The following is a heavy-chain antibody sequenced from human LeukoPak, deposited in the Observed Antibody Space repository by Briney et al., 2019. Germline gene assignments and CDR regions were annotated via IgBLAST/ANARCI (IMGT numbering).Heavy chain of an antibody. J-gene: IGHJ4*02. D-gene: IGHD5-18*01. CDR3: AKGRGYNYGYIFGYFDY. CDR1: GFTFSSYC. Sequence: GGSLRLSCAASGFTFSSYCMSWVRQTPGKGLEWVSGISWNSGNIDYADSVKGRFTISRDNAKNSLYLQMNSLRAEDTALYYCAKGRGYNYGYIFGYFDYWGQGTLVTVSS. V-gene: IGHV3-9*01. CDR2: ISWNSGNI.